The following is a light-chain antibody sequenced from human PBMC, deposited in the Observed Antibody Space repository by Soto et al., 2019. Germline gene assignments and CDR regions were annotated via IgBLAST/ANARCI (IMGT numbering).Light chain of an antibody. CDR2: AAS. CDR3: QKLNTYPLT. CDR1: QGISSS. Sequence: IQLTQSPSFLSAFVVDIVTITLRASQGISSSLAWYQQKPGEAPKLLISAASTLQSGVPPRFSGSGSGTEFTLTISSLQPEDSARYYCQKLNTYPLTFGQGTRLEIK. J-gene: IGKJ5*01. V-gene: IGKV1-9*01.